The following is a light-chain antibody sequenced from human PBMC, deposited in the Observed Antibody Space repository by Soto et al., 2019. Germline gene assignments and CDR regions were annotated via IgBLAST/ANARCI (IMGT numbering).Light chain of an antibody. J-gene: IGLJ3*02. CDR2: DVS. CDR1: SSDVGAYNY. Sequence: QSALTQPRSVSGSPGQSVTISCTGTSSDVGAYNYVSWYQHHPGKAPKVMIYDVSERPSGVPDRFSGSKSDNKASLTISGLQAEDEADYYCCSYAGSYSWVFGGETNLTVL. CDR3: CSYAGSYSWV. V-gene: IGLV2-11*01.